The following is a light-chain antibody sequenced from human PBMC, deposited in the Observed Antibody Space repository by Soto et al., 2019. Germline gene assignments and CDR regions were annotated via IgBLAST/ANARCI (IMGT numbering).Light chain of an antibody. J-gene: IGKJ4*01. CDR3: QQYNKWPLT. V-gene: IGKV3-15*01. CDR2: GAS. Sequence: EIVMTQSPSTLSVSPRERATLSCRASQSVGSDLAWYQQKPGQVPRLLIYGASTRATGIPARFSGSGSGTEFTLTISSLQSEDFAVYYCQQYNKWPLTFGGGTKVDIK. CDR1: QSVGSD.